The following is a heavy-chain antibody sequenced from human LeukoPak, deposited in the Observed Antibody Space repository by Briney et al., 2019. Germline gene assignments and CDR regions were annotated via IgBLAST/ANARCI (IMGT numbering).Heavy chain of an antibody. CDR3: ARDDSGWLASGFAFDI. D-gene: IGHD3-10*01. V-gene: IGHV4-4*07. Sequence: PSETLSLTCTVSGGSISSYYWSWIRQPAGKGLEWIGRIYTSGSTNYNPSLKSRVTMSVDTSKNQFSLKLSSVTAADTAVYYCARDDSGWLASGFAFDIWGQGTMVTVSS. J-gene: IGHJ3*02. CDR2: IYTSGST. CDR1: GGSISSYY.